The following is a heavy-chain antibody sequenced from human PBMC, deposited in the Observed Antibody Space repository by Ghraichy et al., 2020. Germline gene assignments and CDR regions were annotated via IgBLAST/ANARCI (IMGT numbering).Heavy chain of an antibody. CDR1: GYTFTSYA. CDR3: AREPITMVRGVIIRYHWFDP. D-gene: IGHD3-10*01. CDR2: INAGNGNT. J-gene: IGHJ5*02. Sequence: ASVKVSCKASGYTFTSYAMHWVRQAPGQRLEWMGWINAGNGNTKYSQKFQGRVTITRDTSASTAYMELSSLRSEDTAVYYCAREPITMVRGVIIRYHWFDPWGQGTLVTVSS. V-gene: IGHV1-3*01.